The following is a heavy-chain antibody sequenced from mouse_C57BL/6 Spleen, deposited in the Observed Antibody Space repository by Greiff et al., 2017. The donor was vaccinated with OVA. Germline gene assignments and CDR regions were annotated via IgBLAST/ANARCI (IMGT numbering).Heavy chain of an antibody. CDR3: ARYYYDYDEAMDY. CDR1: GYTFTSYW. J-gene: IGHJ4*01. V-gene: IGHV1-61*01. Sequence: VQLQQSGAELVRPGSSVKLSCKASGYTFTSYWMAWVKQRPGQGLEWIGNIYPSDSETHYNQKFKDKATLTVDKSSSTAYMQLSSLTSEDSAVYYCARYYYDYDEAMDYWGQGTSVTVSS. D-gene: IGHD2-4*01. CDR2: IYPSDSET.